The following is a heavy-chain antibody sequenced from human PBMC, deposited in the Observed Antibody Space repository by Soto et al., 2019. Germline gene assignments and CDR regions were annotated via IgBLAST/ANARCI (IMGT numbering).Heavy chain of an antibody. D-gene: IGHD6-13*01. V-gene: IGHV4-34*01. Sequence: SETLSLTCAVYGGSFSGYYWSWIRQPPGKGLEWIGEINHSGSTNYNPSLKSRVTISVDTSKNQFSLKLSSVTAADTAVYYCARGPRIAAERYYYYYGMDVWGQGTTVTVSS. CDR2: INHSGST. J-gene: IGHJ6*02. CDR3: ARGPRIAAERYYYYYGMDV. CDR1: GGSFSGYY.